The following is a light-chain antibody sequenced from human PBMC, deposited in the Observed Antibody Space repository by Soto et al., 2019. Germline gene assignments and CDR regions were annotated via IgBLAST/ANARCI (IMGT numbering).Light chain of an antibody. CDR3: CSYAGSVL. V-gene: IGLV2-23*02. CDR1: SSDFGSHNL. J-gene: IGLJ2*01. Sequence: QSALTQPASVSGSPGQSITISCTGTSSDFGSHNLVSWYQHEPGKAPKFLIYEVSKRPSGISTRFSGSQSGNTASLTISGLQSDDEADYYCCSYAGSVLFAGGTKLTVL. CDR2: EVS.